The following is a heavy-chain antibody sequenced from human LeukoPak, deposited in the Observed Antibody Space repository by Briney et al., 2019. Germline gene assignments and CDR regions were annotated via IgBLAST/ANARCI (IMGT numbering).Heavy chain of an antibody. CDR3: AKDESEDTSLVFDN. J-gene: IGHJ4*02. CDR2: IRYDGTNQ. Sequence: GGSLRLSCAVSGFIFSKYGMHWVRQAPGKGLEWVTFIRYDGTNQFYADSVKGRFTISRDNSKNTLYLQMNSLRPEDTAVYFCAKDESEDTSLVFDNRGQGTLVTVSS. CDR1: GFIFSKYG. V-gene: IGHV3-30*02.